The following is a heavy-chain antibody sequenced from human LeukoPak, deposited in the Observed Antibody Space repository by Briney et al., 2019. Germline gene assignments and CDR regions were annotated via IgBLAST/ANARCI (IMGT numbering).Heavy chain of an antibody. CDR3: AKDLWVYNRKKYY. CDR2: ISGSGGST. V-gene: IGHV3-23*01. Sequence: PGGSLRLSCAASGFTFSSYAMSWVRQAPGKGLEWVSAISGSGGSTYYADSVKGRFTISRDNSKNTLYLQMNSLSAEDTAVYYCAKDLWVYNRKKYYWGQGTLVTVSS. D-gene: IGHD1-14*01. CDR1: GFTFSSYA. J-gene: IGHJ4*02.